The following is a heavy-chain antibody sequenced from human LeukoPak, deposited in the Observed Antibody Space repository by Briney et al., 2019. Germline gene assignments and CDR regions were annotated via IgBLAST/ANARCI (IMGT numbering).Heavy chain of an antibody. CDR2: SNSDGSST. Sequence: PGGSLRLSCAASGFTFSGYWMHWVRQAPEKGLVWVARSNSDGSSTSYADSVKGRFTISRDNAKNKLHLQMNSLRAEDTALYYCARGGSYPFDYWGQGTLVTVSS. J-gene: IGHJ4*02. CDR3: ARGGSYPFDY. D-gene: IGHD1-26*01. V-gene: IGHV3-74*01. CDR1: GFTFSGYW.